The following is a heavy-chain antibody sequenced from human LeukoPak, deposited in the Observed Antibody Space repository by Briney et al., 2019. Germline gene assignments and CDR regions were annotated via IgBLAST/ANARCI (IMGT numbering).Heavy chain of an antibody. J-gene: IGHJ4*02. Sequence: SQTLSLTCAISGDSVSSNNAAWNWIRQSPSRGFEWLGRTYFRSKWYNDYAASVKSRITVNPNTSKNHFSLQLSSVTPEGTAVYYCARTYGGNCDYWGQGTLVTVSS. CDR1: GDSVSSNNAA. CDR2: TYFRSKWYN. V-gene: IGHV6-1*01. D-gene: IGHD4-23*01. CDR3: ARTYGGNCDY.